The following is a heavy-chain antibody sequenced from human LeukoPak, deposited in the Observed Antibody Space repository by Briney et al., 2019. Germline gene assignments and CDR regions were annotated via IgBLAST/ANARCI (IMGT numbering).Heavy chain of an antibody. J-gene: IGHJ4*02. V-gene: IGHV3-30*18. Sequence: PGGSLRLSCAASGFTFSSYGMHWVRQAPGKGLEWVAVISYDGSNKYYADSVKGRFTISRDNSKNTLYLQMNSLRAEDTAVYYCAKDPKRYYDSSGYDYWGQGTLVTVSS. CDR1: GFTFSSYG. CDR3: AKDPKRYYDSSGYDY. D-gene: IGHD3-22*01. CDR2: ISYDGSNK.